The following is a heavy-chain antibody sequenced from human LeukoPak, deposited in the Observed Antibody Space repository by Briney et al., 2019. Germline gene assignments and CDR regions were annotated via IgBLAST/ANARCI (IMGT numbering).Heavy chain of an antibody. J-gene: IGHJ3*02. CDR2: ISGSGGST. D-gene: IGHD1-26*01. CDR1: GFTFSSYA. V-gene: IGHV3-23*01. CDR3: AKSRWETYAVRAFDI. Sequence: GGSLRLSCAASGFTFSSYAMSWVRQAPGKGLEWVSAISGSGGSTYYADSVKGRFTISRDNSKNALYLQMNSLRAEDTAVYYCAKSRWETYAVRAFDIWGRGTMVTVSS.